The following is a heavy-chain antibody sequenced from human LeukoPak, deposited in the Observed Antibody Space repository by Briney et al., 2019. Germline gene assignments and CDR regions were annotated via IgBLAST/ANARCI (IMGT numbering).Heavy chain of an antibody. CDR1: GFTFSSYA. J-gene: IGHJ4*02. Sequence: GGSLRLSCAASGFTFSSYAMSWVRQAPGKGLEWVSAISGSGGSTYYAGSVKGRFTISRDNSKNTLYLQMNSLRAEDTAVYYCAKDQNDYSTPWDYWGQGTLVTVSS. CDR2: ISGSGGST. CDR3: AKDQNDYSTPWDY. V-gene: IGHV3-23*01. D-gene: IGHD4-11*01.